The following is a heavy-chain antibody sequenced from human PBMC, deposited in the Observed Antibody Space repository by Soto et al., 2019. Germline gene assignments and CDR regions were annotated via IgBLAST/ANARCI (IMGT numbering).Heavy chain of an antibody. V-gene: IGHV4-31*03. J-gene: IGHJ4*02. CDR1: GGTISSGGYY. CDR2: IYYSGST. CDR3: ARVRVPPGTPRFDY. Sequence: SETLSLTCPVSGGTISSGGYYWSWIRQHPGKGLEWIGYIYYSGSTYYNPSLKSRVTISVDTSKNQFSLKLSSVTAADTAVYYCARVRVPPGTPRFDYWGQGTLVTVSS. D-gene: IGHD1-1*01.